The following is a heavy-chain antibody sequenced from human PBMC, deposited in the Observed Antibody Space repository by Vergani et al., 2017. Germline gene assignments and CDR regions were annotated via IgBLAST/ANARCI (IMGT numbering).Heavy chain of an antibody. V-gene: IGHV1-69*12. J-gene: IGHJ1*01. Sequence: QVQLVQSGAEVKKPGSSVKVSCKASGGTFSSYAISWVRQAPGQGLEWMGGIIPIFGTENYAQKFQGRVTITAEESKSTAYMELCSLRSEDTAVYYCASWAYYPEYFRHWGQGTLVTVSS. CDR3: ASWAYYPEYFRH. CDR1: GGTFSSYA. D-gene: IGHD2-21*01. CDR2: IIPIFGTE.